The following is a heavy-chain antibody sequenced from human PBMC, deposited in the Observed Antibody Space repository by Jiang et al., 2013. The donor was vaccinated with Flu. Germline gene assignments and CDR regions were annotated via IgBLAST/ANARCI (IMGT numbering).Heavy chain of an antibody. D-gene: IGHD2-21*01. CDR2: IYYTGST. CDR3: ARPNSLYYYYAVDV. V-gene: IGHV4-39*07. J-gene: IGHJ6*02. Sequence: GSGLVKPSETLSLTCTVSGGSIRSSSYYWGWVRQPPGKGLEWIGSIYYTGSTYYNPSLKSRVTISADTSKNQFSLKLNSLTAADTAVYYCARPNSLYYYYAVDVWGQGTTVTVSS. CDR1: GGSIRSSSYY.